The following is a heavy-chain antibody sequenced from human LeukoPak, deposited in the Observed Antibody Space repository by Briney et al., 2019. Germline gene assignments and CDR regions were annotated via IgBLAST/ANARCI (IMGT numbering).Heavy chain of an antibody. V-gene: IGHV3-30-3*01. CDR3: ASWMARGVIEY. D-gene: IGHD3-10*01. Sequence: GGSLRLSCAASGFTFSSHAMHWVRQAPGKGLEWVAVISYDGSNKYYADSAKGRFTISRDNSKNTLYLQMNSLRAEDTAVYYCASWMARGVIEYWGQGTLGTGS. J-gene: IGHJ4*02. CDR2: ISYDGSNK. CDR1: GFTFSSHA.